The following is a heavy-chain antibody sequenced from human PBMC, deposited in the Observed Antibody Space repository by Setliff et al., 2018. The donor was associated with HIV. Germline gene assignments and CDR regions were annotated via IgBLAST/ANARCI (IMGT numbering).Heavy chain of an antibody. Sequence: GGSLRLSCAASGFSFRSYAVSWVRQAPGKGLEWVSVISGSGDITYYRESVKGRFTVSRDNSNNTVYLQMNSPRAEDTAMYYCAKTQTVITVYGPFDSWGQGTPVTVSS. J-gene: IGHJ4*02. D-gene: IGHD4-4*01. V-gene: IGHV3-23*01. CDR2: ISGSGDIT. CDR1: GFSFRSYA. CDR3: AKTQTVITVYGPFDS.